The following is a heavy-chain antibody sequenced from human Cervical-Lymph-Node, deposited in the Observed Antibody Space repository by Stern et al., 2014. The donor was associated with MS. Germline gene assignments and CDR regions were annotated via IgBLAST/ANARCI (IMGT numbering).Heavy chain of an antibody. V-gene: IGHV1-69*01. Sequence: VQLVQSGAGVMKPGSSVTVSCEASGGTFSKVPSSWVRQAPGQGLEWVGGIFPVFGTTTYYQEFRSRVTITADVSTRTVYMEQSSLRSDDTTVYYCALSSETSDRWYSLGYDLWGQGTLVTVSS. J-gene: IGHJ5*02. CDR3: ALSSETSDRWYSLGYDL. CDR2: IFPVFGTT. CDR1: GGTFSKVP. D-gene: IGHD6-13*01.